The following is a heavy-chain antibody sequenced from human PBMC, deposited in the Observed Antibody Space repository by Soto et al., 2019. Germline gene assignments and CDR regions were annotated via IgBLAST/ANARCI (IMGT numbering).Heavy chain of an antibody. J-gene: IGHJ6*02. V-gene: IGHV1-2*02. Sequence: ASVKVSCKASGYTFTGYYMHWVRQAPGQGLEWMGWINPNSGGTNYAQKFQGRVTMTRDTSISTAYMELSRLRSDDTAVYYCAREFRSSQWLVASYGMDVWGPGTTVTVSS. CDR3: AREFRSSQWLVASYGMDV. CDR1: GYTFTGYY. D-gene: IGHD5-12*01. CDR2: INPNSGGT.